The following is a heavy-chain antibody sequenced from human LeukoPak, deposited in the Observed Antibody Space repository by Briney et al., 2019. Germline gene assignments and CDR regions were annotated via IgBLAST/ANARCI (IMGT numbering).Heavy chain of an antibody. CDR3: ASYDFWSGFGQDN. J-gene: IGHJ4*02. V-gene: IGHV3-21*01. CDR2: ISSSSSYM. Sequence: GGSLRLSCAASGFTFSSYSMNWVRQAPGKGLEWVSSISSSSSYMYYADSVKGRFTISRDNAKNSLYLQMNSLRAEDTAVYYCASYDFWSGFGQDNWGQGTLVTVSS. D-gene: IGHD3-3*01. CDR1: GFTFSSYS.